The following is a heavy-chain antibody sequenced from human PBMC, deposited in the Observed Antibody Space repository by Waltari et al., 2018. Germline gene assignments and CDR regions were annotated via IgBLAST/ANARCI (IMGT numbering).Heavy chain of an antibody. J-gene: IGHJ4*02. V-gene: IGHV4-39*01. Sequence: QLHLKESGPGLVKSSETLTLTCTVSGGPIDSSSHYWAWVRQSPGKGLEWIGTIYSSGVTVPTPSLKSRVTMSIDTSKNEFSLKLTAVTAADTALYFCARQRMAMTGPITFDYWGQGTRVAVSS. CDR1: GGPIDSSSHY. D-gene: IGHD3-9*01. CDR3: ARQRMAMTGPITFDY. CDR2: IYSSGVT.